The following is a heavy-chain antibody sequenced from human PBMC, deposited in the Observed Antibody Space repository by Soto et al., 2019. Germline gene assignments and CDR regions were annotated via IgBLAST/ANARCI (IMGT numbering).Heavy chain of an antibody. Sequence: QVQLVQSGAEVKKPGASVKVSCKASGYTFITYDINWVRQATGQGLEWVGWVNPDSGKTDYARKFQGRVXXARNKSISTVYMELSVLRSEDTAVYYCARGNWFDPWGQGTLVTVSS. CDR2: VNPDSGKT. CDR1: GYTFITYD. CDR3: ARGNWFDP. J-gene: IGHJ5*02. V-gene: IGHV1-8*01.